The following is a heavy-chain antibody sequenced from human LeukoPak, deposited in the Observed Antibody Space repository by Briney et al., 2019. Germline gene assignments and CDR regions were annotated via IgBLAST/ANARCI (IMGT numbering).Heavy chain of an antibody. D-gene: IGHD2-8*01. Sequence: SETLSLTCTVSGGSISSSDYYWSWTRQPPGRGLEWLGNIYYTGSTSYNPSLKSRVTFSVDTFNNQFSLHLSSVTAADTAVYYCARENYCTNGVCWAFDPWGQGTLVTVSS. CDR3: ARENYCTNGVCWAFDP. CDR1: GGSISSSDYY. V-gene: IGHV4-39*07. J-gene: IGHJ5*02. CDR2: IYYTGST.